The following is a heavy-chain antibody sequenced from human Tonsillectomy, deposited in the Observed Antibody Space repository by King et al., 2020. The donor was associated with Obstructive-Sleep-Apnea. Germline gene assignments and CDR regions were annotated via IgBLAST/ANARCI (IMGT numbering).Heavy chain of an antibody. D-gene: IGHD6-13*01. CDR3: AGDGSSSWYGRDLFDY. J-gene: IGHJ4*02. Sequence: VQLVESGGGLVQPGGSLRLSCAASGFTFSSYWMSWVRQAPGKGLEWVANIKQDGSEKYYVDSVKGRFTISRDNAKNSLYLQMNSLRAEDTAVYYCAGDGSSSWYGRDLFDYWGQGTLVTVSS. V-gene: IGHV3-7*03. CDR1: GFTFSSYW. CDR2: IKQDGSEK.